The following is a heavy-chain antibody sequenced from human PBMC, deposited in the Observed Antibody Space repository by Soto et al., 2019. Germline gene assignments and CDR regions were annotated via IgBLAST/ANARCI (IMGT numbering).Heavy chain of an antibody. Sequence: QLVQSGAEVKKPDSSVKVSCKASESIFTKSGVTWVRQAPGQGLEWMGGMNPTVGTTPYAQRFQGRLTIYVDESRTTVNMGLSNLTPDDTAVYYCARLRSDCGGGTCSGSFWGQGTLVTVSS. D-gene: IGHD2-15*01. J-gene: IGHJ4*02. CDR2: MNPTVGTT. CDR1: ESIFTKSG. V-gene: IGHV1-69*01. CDR3: ARLRSDCGGGTCSGSF.